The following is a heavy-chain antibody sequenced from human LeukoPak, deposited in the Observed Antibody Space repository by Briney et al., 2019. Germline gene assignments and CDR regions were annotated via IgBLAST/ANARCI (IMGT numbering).Heavy chain of an antibody. V-gene: IGHV4-59*10. CDR3: ARVVILEWLPYYFVY. CDR2: IYTSGST. D-gene: IGHD3-3*01. J-gene: IGHJ4*02. Sequence: SETLSLTCTVYGGSISSYYWSWIRQPAGKGREWIGGIYTSGSTNYNPSLKSRVTMSVDMSKNQCSLKLRSVTAADTAVYYCARVVILEWLPYYFVYWGQGTLVTVPS. CDR1: GGSISSYY.